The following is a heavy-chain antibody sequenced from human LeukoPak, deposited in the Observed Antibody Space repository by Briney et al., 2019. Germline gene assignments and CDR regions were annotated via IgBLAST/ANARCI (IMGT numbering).Heavy chain of an antibody. Sequence: ASVKVSWKTSGYTFISYGISWVRQAPGQGLEWMGWISAYSGNTNYAQKLHDRVTMTTDTSTNTADMELRSLRSDDTAVYYCARDTTVVTPDGFDIGGQGTMVTVSS. CDR2: ISAYSGNT. CDR3: ARDTTVVTPDGFDI. V-gene: IGHV1-18*01. D-gene: IGHD4-23*01. J-gene: IGHJ3*02. CDR1: GYTFISYG.